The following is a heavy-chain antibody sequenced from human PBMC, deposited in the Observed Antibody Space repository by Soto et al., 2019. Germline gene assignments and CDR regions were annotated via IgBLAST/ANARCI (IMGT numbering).Heavy chain of an antibody. CDR3: AQTTPSIHWFDP. CDR1: GFTFSSYA. D-gene: IGHD1-1*01. J-gene: IGHJ5*02. Sequence: EVQLLESGGGLVQPGGSLRLSCAASGFTFSSYAMSWVRQAPGKGLEWVLAISAGGGNTYYRDSVKGRFTISRDNSKNTLYLQMNGLRAEDTAVYFCAQTTPSIHWFDPWGQGTLVTVSS. CDR2: ISAGGGNT. V-gene: IGHV3-23*01.